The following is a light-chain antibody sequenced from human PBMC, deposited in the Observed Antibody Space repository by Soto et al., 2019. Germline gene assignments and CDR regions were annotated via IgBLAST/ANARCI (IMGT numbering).Light chain of an antibody. J-gene: IGLJ2*01. CDR2: GDT. CDR3: QSYDNSLSGDVV. CDR1: SSNMGMGYD. V-gene: IGLV1-40*01. Sequence: QTVLTQPPSVSGAPGQRVTISCTGSSSNMGMGYDVHWYQQLPGTAPKLLIYGDTRRPSGVPDRFSASTSGTSASLAITGLQADDEADYYCQSYDNSLSGDVVFGGGTKLTVL.